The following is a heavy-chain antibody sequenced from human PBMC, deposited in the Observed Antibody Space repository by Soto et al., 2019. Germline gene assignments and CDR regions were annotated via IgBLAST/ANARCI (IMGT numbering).Heavy chain of an antibody. Sequence: QVQLVVSGGGLVKPGGSLRLSCAASGFTFSDYYMSWIRQARGQGLEWVSYISNRGSTILYADSVKGRFTISKDTAKNSLYLQMNSLRAEDTAVYSCARVERGILIFGVVIPPFDYWGQGTLVTVSS. D-gene: IGHD3-3*01. CDR3: ARVERGILIFGVVIPPFDY. V-gene: IGHV3-11*01. CDR2: ISNRGSTI. J-gene: IGHJ4*02. CDR1: GFTFSDYY.